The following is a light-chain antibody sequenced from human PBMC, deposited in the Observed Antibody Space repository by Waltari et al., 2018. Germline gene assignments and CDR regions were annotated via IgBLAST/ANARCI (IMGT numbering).Light chain of an antibody. J-gene: IGLJ2*01. CDR1: STDIGVSDY. Sequence: QSALTQPASVSGSPGQSITISCTGTSTDIGVSDYVSWYQHHPGKAPKGMIFDVTKRASGVSNRFSGSKSGNTASLTISGLQAEDEADYYCCSYAGNNYVLFGGGTKLTVL. CDR2: DVT. CDR3: CSYAGNNYVL. V-gene: IGLV2-23*02.